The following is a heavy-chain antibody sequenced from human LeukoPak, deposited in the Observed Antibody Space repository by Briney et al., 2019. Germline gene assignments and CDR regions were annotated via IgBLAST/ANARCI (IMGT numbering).Heavy chain of an antibody. CDR1: GFSLSTSGVG. Sequence: QSGSTLVNPTQTLTLTCTFSGFSLSTSGVGVGWIRQPPGKALEWLALIYWNDDKRYSPSLKSRLTITKDTSKNQVVLTMTNMDPVDTATYYCAHSQILDYVPAATIFDYWGQGTLVTVSS. CDR2: IYWNDDK. D-gene: IGHD2-2*01. CDR3: AHSQILDYVPAATIFDY. V-gene: IGHV2-5*01. J-gene: IGHJ4*02.